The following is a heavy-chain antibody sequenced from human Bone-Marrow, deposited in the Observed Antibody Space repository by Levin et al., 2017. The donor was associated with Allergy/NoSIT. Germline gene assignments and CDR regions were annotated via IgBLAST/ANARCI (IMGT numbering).Heavy chain of an antibody. Sequence: SGPTLVKPTQTLTLTCSFSGFSLSTSGVGVGWIRQPPGQALEWLALIYWDDEKRYSPSLKSRLPITKDTSKNQVLLTMSNMDPVDTTTYYCARLITPGLCEYVDYWGQGTLVTVSS. V-gene: IGHV2-5*02. CDR3: ARLITPGLCEYVDY. D-gene: IGHD3-16*01. J-gene: IGHJ4*02. CDR2: IYWDDEK. CDR1: GFSLSTSGVG.